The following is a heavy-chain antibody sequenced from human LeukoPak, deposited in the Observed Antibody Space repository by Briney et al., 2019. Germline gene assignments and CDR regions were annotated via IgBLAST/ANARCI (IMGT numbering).Heavy chain of an antibody. CDR1: GGSFSGYY. J-gene: IGHJ4*02. V-gene: IGHV4-34*01. CDR2: INHSGST. CDR3: ARGNSSGWYYFDY. D-gene: IGHD6-19*01. Sequence: SETLSLTCAVYGGSFSGYYWSWIRQPPGKGLEWIGEINHSGSTNYNPSLKSRVTISVDTSKNQFSLKLSSVTAADTAVYCCARGNSSGWYYFDYWGQGTLVTVSS.